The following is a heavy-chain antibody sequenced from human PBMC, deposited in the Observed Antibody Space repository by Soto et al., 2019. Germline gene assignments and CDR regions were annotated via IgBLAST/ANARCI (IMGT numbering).Heavy chain of an antibody. V-gene: IGHV1-2*02. CDR3: GRGRSGQIVVFY. CDR2: IGPESGAT. J-gene: IGHJ4*02. D-gene: IGHD5-12*01. Sequence: ASVKVSCKASGYTFTGHYIHWVRQAPEQGPEWMGEIGPESGATRYAQKFQGRVTMTMDMSITTVYMELSNLSPDDTAVYYCGRGRSGQIVVFYWAQGTPVTVSS. CDR1: GYTFTGHY.